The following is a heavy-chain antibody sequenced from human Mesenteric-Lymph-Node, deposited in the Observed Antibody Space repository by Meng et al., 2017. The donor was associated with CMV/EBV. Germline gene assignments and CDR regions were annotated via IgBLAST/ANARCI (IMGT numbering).Heavy chain of an antibody. D-gene: IGHD3-3*01. V-gene: IGHV1-2*02. CDR3: ARERYDDFWSGYYPPDYYYGMDV. CDR1: GYTFTGYY. Sequence: ASVKVSCKASGYTFTGYYMHWVRQAPGQGLEWMGWINPNSGGTNYAQKSQGRDTMTRDTSISTAYMELSRLRSDDTAVYYCARERYDDFWSGYYPPDYYYGMDVWGQGTTVTVSS. CDR2: INPNSGGT. J-gene: IGHJ6*02.